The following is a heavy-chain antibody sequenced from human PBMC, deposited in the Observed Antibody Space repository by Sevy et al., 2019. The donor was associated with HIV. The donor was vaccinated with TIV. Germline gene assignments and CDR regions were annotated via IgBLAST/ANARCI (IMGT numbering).Heavy chain of an antibody. D-gene: IGHD3-10*01. CDR2: ITWDGGSP. V-gene: IGHV3-43D*03. Sequence: GGSLRLSCTASGFTFDDYTMDWVRQAPGKGLECVSSITWDGGSPYYADSVKGRFTISRDNGKNTLYLQMNSLRPEDTALYYCEKDIAGEGSGSYYFDYWGQGTLVTVSS. CDR1: GFTFDDYT. CDR3: EKDIAGEGSGSYYFDY. J-gene: IGHJ4*02.